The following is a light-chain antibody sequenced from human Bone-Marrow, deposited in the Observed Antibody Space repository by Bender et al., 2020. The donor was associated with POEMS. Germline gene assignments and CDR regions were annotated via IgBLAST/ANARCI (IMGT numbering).Light chain of an antibody. Sequence: QSVLTQPPSASGTPGQSVTISCTGSSSNTGSGYDINWYQHLPGTAPKLLIYGYNNRPSGVPDRFSGSKSGNTASLIVSELQAEDEADYYCSSYDNSLGGWVFGGGTKLTVL. CDR2: GYN. CDR1: SSNTGSGYD. CDR3: SSYDNSLGGWV. J-gene: IGLJ3*02. V-gene: IGLV1-40*01.